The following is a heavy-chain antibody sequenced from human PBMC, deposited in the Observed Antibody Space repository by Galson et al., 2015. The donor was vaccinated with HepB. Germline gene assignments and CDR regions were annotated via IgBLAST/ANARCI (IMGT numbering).Heavy chain of an antibody. Sequence: SLRLSCAASGFSFSGYWMSWVRQAPGKRLECVADINQDGSEKSHADSVEGRFTISRDNAKNSLYLQMSSLRVEDTALYYCARQRGGWFDPWGQGTLVSVSS. CDR2: INQDGSEK. CDR1: GFSFSGYW. V-gene: IGHV3-7*01. J-gene: IGHJ5*02. D-gene: IGHD4-23*01. CDR3: ARQRGGWFDP.